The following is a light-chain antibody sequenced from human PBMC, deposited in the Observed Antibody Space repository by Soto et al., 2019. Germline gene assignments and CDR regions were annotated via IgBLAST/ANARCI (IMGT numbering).Light chain of an antibody. CDR1: QSLLHSNGYNY. CDR3: MQALQTPFT. CDR2: LGS. J-gene: IGKJ3*01. V-gene: IGKV2-28*01. Sequence: DIVMTQSPLSLPVTPGEPASISCRSSQSLLHSNGYNYLDWYLQKPGQSPQLLIYLGSNRASGVPDRFSGSGSGTDFTLKISTVEAEDVGVYYGMQALQTPFTFGPGTKWIS.